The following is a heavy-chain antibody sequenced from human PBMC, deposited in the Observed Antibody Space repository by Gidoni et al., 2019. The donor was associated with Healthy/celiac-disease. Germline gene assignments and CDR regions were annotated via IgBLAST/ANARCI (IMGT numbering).Heavy chain of an antibody. CDR3: ARVYYDFWSGDSAFDY. Sequence: QVQLVASGGGVVQPGRSLRLSCAASGFPFSSYAMHWVRQAPGKGLAWVAVISYDGSNKYYADSVKGRFTISRDNSKNTLYLQMNSLRAEDTAVYYCARVYYDFWSGDSAFDYWGQGTLVTVSS. CDR2: ISYDGSNK. J-gene: IGHJ4*02. D-gene: IGHD3-3*01. V-gene: IGHV3-30-3*01. CDR1: GFPFSSYA.